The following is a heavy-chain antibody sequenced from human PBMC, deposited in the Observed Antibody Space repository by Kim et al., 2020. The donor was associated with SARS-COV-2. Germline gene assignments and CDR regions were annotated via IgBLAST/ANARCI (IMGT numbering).Heavy chain of an antibody. CDR1: GGTFSSYA. CDR3: ASGGWVAAAGTRYNWFGP. D-gene: IGHD6-13*01. CDR2: IIPIFGTA. Sequence: SVKVSCKASGGTFSSYAISWVRQAPGQGLEWMGGIIPIFGTANYAQKFQGRVTITADESTSTAYMELSSLGSEDTAVYYCASGGWVAAAGTRYNWFGPWGQGTLVTVSS. J-gene: IGHJ5*02. V-gene: IGHV1-69*13.